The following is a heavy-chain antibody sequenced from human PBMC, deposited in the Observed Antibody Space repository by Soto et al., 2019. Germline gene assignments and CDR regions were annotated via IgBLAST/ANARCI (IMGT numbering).Heavy chain of an antibody. J-gene: IGHJ5*02. D-gene: IGHD2-15*01. CDR1: GGTFNNNG. CDR2: LIPIFGTP. CDR3: AIDRMPFDRTCYSSRRLFEP. Sequence: QVQLLQSGAEVKKPGSSVKVSCKASGGTFNNNGVTWVRQAPGQGLEWMGGLIPIFGTPSYAQRYQGSVTIIADGYTSTAYMELSSMTSADAAVNYCAIDRMPFDRTCYSSRRLFEPWGQGTLVTVSS. V-gene: IGHV1-69*01.